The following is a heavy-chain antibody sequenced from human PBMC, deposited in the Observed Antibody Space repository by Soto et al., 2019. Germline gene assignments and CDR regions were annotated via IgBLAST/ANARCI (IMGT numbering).Heavy chain of an antibody. J-gene: IGHJ5*02. CDR1: GASVSSSTW. D-gene: IGHD2-15*01. Sequence: QVQLRQSGPGLVKPSGTLSLTCAVSGASVSSSTWWSWVRQSPGKGLEWFGEIYHSGSANYNPSLGGPATKSVDTCNNQFSLNRGDLRAADTAVYPCAALPPRIGLRILPIPTWGQGTLVSVSS. V-gene: IGHV4-4*02. CDR3: AALPPRIGLRILPIPT. CDR2: IYHSGSA.